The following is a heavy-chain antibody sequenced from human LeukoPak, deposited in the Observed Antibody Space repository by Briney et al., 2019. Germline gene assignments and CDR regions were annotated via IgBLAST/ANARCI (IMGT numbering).Heavy chain of an antibody. CDR3: VSQSTGLDY. CDR1: GFTFSTHT. Sequence: PGRSLRLSCAPSGFTFSTHTMHWVRQAPGKGLEWVAVIESDGRNKYYAESVRGRFTISRDNSTNTLYLQLDSLRSEDTAVYYCVSQSTGLDYWGQGTLVTVSS. D-gene: IGHD5/OR15-5a*01. J-gene: IGHJ4*02. V-gene: IGHV3-30*04. CDR2: IESDGRNK.